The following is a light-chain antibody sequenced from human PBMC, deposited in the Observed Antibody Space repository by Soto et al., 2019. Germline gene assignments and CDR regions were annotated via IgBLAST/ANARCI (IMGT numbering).Light chain of an antibody. CDR3: QHHYTYPPT. J-gene: IGKJ1*01. CDR1: QDISSY. CDR2: AAS. Sequence: IRMTQSPSSVPLSTGDRVTITCLASQDISSYLACYQQRPGKAPKFLIYAASTLESGVSSRFSGSGSVTEFTLTISSLQSEDFATYYWQHHYTYPPTFGQGTKVDIK. V-gene: IGKV1-8*01.